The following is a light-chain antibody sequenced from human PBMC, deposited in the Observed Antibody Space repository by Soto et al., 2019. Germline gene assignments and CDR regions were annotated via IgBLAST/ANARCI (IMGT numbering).Light chain of an antibody. CDR1: QTIGKN. CDR3: EQAYNTPQS. V-gene: IGKV1-39*01. CDR2: TAS. J-gene: IGKJ1*01. Sequence: DIQMTQSPSSLSASVGDRVTITCRASQTIGKNLNWFQQRPGQAPKVLIYTASNLQSGVPSRFSGHGSGTDFTLTISSLQPEDFATYYCEQAYNTPQSFGQGTKVEI.